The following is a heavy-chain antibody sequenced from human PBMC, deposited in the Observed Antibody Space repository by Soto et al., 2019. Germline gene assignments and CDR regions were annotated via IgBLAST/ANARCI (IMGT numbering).Heavy chain of an antibody. V-gene: IGHV3-30*18. D-gene: IGHD1-1*01. CDR2: ISYDGSNK. Sequence: SLRLSCAASGFTFSSYGMHWVRQAPGKGLEWVAVISYDGSNKYYADSVKGRFTISRDNSENTLYLQMNSLRAEDTAVYYCAKDPYTQLELGYYYYYMDVWGKGTTVTVSS. CDR3: AKDPYTQLELGYYYYYMDV. J-gene: IGHJ6*03. CDR1: GFTFSSYG.